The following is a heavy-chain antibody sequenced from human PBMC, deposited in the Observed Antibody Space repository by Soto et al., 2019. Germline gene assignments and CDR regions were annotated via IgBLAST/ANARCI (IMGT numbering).Heavy chain of an antibody. Sequence: GASVKVSCKASGYTFNSYAMHWVRQAPGQRLEWMGWINAGNGNTKYSQKFRGRVTITRDTSASTAYMELSSLRSEDTAVYYCARDLTAGDGYNLDYYSGMDVWGQGTTVTVSS. V-gene: IGHV1-3*01. CDR2: INAGNGNT. CDR3: ARDLTAGDGYNLDYYSGMDV. J-gene: IGHJ6*02. CDR1: GYTFNSYA. D-gene: IGHD5-12*01.